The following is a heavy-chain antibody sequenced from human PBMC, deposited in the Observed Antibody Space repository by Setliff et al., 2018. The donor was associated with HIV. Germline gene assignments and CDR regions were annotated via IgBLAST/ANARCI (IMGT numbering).Heavy chain of an antibody. CDR2: VTHSGST. J-gene: IGHJ4*02. V-gene: IGHV4-34*01. Sequence: PSETLSLTCAVYGGSLSGFYWTFVRQSPGKGLEWIGEVTHSGSTTYDPSLKSRITISVDTSKNQFSLKLTSVTAADMGVYYCARGRKKTLAVSGTRYFDFWGQGTRVTVSS. CDR1: GGSLSGFY. CDR3: ARGRKKTLAVSGTRYFDF. D-gene: IGHD6-19*01.